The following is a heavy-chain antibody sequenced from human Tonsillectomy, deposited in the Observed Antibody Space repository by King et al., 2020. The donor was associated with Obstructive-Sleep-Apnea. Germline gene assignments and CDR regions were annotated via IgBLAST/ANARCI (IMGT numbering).Heavy chain of an antibody. J-gene: IGHJ6*02. Sequence: PLQESGPGLVKPSETLSLTCTVSGGSISSSSYYWGWIRQPPGKGLEWIGSIYYSGSTYYNPSLKSRVTISVDTSKNQFSLKLSSVTAADTAVYYCARDGVGASTGSYYYYYGMDVWGQGTTVTVSS. CDR1: GGSISSSSYY. D-gene: IGHD1-26*01. V-gene: IGHV4-39*07. CDR3: ARDGVGASTGSYYYYYGMDV. CDR2: IYYSGST.